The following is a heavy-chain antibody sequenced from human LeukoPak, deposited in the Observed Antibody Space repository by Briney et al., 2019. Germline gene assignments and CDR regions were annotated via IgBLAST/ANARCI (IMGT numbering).Heavy chain of an antibody. Sequence: GGSLRLSCAASGFTFSSYAMHWVRQAPGEGLEWVAVISYDGSNKYYADSVKGRFTISRDNSKNTLYLQMNSLRAEDTAVYYCAGGWFGEFPIDYWGQGTLVTVSS. V-gene: IGHV3-30*04. CDR3: AGGWFGEFPIDY. CDR1: GFTFSSYA. CDR2: ISYDGSNK. D-gene: IGHD3-10*01. J-gene: IGHJ4*02.